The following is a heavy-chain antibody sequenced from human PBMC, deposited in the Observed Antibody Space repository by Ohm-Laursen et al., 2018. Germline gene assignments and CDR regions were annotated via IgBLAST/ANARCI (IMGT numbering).Heavy chain of an antibody. CDR3: ARAYEATPPNV. Sequence: SLRLSCAAFGFTFSSYWMSWVRQAPGKGLEWVANIKQDGSEKYYVDSVKGRFTISRDNAKNSVYLQMNSLRVEDTAVYYCARAYEATPPNVWGQGTTVTVS. J-gene: IGHJ6*02. CDR1: GFTFSSYW. D-gene: IGHD4-23*01. V-gene: IGHV3-7*04. CDR2: IKQDGSEK.